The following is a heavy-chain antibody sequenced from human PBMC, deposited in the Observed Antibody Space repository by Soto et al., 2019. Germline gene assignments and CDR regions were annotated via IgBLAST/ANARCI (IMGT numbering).Heavy chain of an antibody. CDR2: TYYRSKWYN. V-gene: IGHV6-1*01. CDR1: GDSVSSNSAA. CDR3: ARDQGRSYGSGDYYYYGMDV. Sequence: PSQTLSLTCVVSGDSVSSNSAAWNWIRQSPSRGLEWLGRTYYRSKWYNDYAVSVKSRITINPDTSKNQFSLQLNSVTPEDTAVYYCARDQGRSYGSGDYYYYGMDVWGQGTTVTVSS. D-gene: IGHD3-10*01. J-gene: IGHJ6*02.